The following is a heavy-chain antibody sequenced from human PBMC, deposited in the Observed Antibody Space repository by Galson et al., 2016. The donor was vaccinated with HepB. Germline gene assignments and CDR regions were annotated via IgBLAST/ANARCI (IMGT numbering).Heavy chain of an antibody. J-gene: IGHJ4*02. CDR1: GYTFTNYN. V-gene: IGHV1-46*01. Sequence: SVKVSCKASGYTFTNYNIYWLRQAPGQGLEWMGIINPSAGHTSYTQKFQGRVTMTRDTSTNTAYMELAGLRSDDTAVYFCARGADSGYDLGDYWGQGTLVTVSS. D-gene: IGHD5-12*01. CDR2: INPSAGHT. CDR3: ARGADSGYDLGDY.